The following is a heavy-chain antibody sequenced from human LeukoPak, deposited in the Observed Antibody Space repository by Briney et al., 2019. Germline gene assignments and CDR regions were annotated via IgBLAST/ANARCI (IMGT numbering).Heavy chain of an antibody. V-gene: IGHV1-69*05. D-gene: IGHD3-22*01. J-gene: IGHJ6*04. CDR1: GGTFPSYA. Sequence: SVKVSCKASGGTFPSYAISWVRQAPGQGLEWMGGIIPIFGTANYAQKFQGRVTITTDESTSTAYMELSSLRSEDTAVYYCARLVWYYYDSSGYMTDVWGKGTTVTVSS. CDR3: ARLVWYYYDSSGYMTDV. CDR2: IIPIFGTA.